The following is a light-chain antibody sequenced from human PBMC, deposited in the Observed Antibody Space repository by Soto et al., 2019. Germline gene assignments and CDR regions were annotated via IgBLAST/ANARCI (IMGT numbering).Light chain of an antibody. Sequence: EIVMTQSPATLSLSPGERATLSYRASQSVSSSYLSWYQQKPGQAPRLLIYGASTRATGIPARFSGSGSGTDFTLTISSLQPEDFAVYYCQQDYHSLTFGGGTKVEIK. J-gene: IGKJ4*01. CDR3: QQDYHSLT. CDR1: QSVSSSY. CDR2: GAS. V-gene: IGKV3D-7*01.